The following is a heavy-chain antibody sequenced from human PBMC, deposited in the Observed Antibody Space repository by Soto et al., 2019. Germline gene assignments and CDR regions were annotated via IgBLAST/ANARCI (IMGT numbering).Heavy chain of an antibody. Sequence: PSETLSLTCIVSGGSISSYYWSWNRQPAGKGLEYIGRIYSSGSTNYNPSLKSRVTMSVDTSKNQVSLNLSSVTAADTAVYHRARGHGDYVDYWGQGTLVTVSS. CDR1: GGSISSYY. J-gene: IGHJ4*02. CDR2: IYSSGST. D-gene: IGHD4-17*01. V-gene: IGHV4-4*07. CDR3: ARGHGDYVDY.